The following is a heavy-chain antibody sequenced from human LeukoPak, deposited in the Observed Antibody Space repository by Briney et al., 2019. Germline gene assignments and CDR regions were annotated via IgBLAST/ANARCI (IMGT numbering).Heavy chain of an antibody. CDR1: GGSISSYY. Sequence: SETLSLTCTVSGGSISSYYWSWIRHPPGKGLEWIGYIYYSGSTNYNPSLKSRVTISVDTSKNQFSLKLSSVTAADTAVYYCARFPLMVRGVIISDYWGQGTLVTVSS. J-gene: IGHJ4*02. CDR2: IYYSGST. D-gene: IGHD3-10*01. CDR3: ARFPLMVRGVIISDY. V-gene: IGHV4-59*01.